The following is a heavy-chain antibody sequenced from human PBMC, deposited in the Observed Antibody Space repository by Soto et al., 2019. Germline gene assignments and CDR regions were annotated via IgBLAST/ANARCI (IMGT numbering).Heavy chain of an antibody. CDR1: GFTLSNYW. V-gene: IGHV3-7*05. CDR2: IGPDGSQR. CDR3: ARNTLG. J-gene: IGHJ4*02. D-gene: IGHD3-16*01. Sequence: EVHLVESGGGLVQPGGSLRLSCTASGFTLSNYWMSWARQAPGKGLEWVANIGPDGSQRSYVGSVNGRFTISRDNAKSSLYLQMSSLRAEDTAVYYCARNTLGWGQGTLVTVSS.